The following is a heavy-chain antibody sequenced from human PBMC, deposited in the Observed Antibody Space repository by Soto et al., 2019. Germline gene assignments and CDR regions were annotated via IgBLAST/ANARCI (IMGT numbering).Heavy chain of an antibody. CDR2: IRNSGGST. CDR3: AKGDRGYCSGGSCYLGDY. V-gene: IGHV3-23*01. Sequence: GGSLRLSCVVSGFTFSNYAMSWVRQAPGKGLEWVSGIRNSGGSTYYPDSVKGRFTISRDNSKNTLYLQMNSLRAEDTAIYYCAKGDRGYCSGGSCYLGDYRGQGALVTVSS. D-gene: IGHD2-15*01. CDR1: GFTFSNYA. J-gene: IGHJ4*02.